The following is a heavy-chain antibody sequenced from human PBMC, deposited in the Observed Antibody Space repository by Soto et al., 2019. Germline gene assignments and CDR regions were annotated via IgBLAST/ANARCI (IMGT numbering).Heavy chain of an antibody. Sequence: ASVKVSCKASGYTFTGYYMHWVRQAPGQGLEWMGWINPNSGGTNYAQKFQGWVTMTRDTSISTAYMELSRLRSDDTAVYYCARTLTGYYSYYYGMDVWGQGTTVTVSS. J-gene: IGHJ6*02. CDR1: GYTFTGYY. V-gene: IGHV1-2*04. CDR2: INPNSGGT. CDR3: ARTLTGYYSYYYGMDV. D-gene: IGHD3-9*01.